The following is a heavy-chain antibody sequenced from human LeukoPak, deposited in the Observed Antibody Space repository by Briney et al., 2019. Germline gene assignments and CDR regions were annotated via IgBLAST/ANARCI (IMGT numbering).Heavy chain of an antibody. CDR1: GFTFSSYA. V-gene: IGHV3-23*01. Sequence: GGSLGLSCAASGFTFSSYAMSRVRQAPGKGLEWVSGISGSGGTTYYADSVQGRFTISRDNSKKTLFLQMSSLRAEDTAVYYCAKGDVVTAILPLDYWGQGTLVIVSS. D-gene: IGHD5-12*01. CDR3: AKGDVVTAILPLDY. J-gene: IGHJ4*02. CDR2: ISGSGGTT.